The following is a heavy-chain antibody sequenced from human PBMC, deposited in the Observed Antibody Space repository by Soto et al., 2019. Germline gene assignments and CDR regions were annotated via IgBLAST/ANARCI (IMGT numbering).Heavy chain of an antibody. CDR3: ARVRTWNLKFCSRPTLYYCAG. Sequence: SDKPSHTCAVSGGSISSGGYYWSLIRQHPGKGLEWIGYIYYSGSTNYNPSLKSRVTISVDTSKNQFSLKLNSVTAADTAVYYCARVRTWNLKFCSRPTLYYCAGWGQGTRGTVSS. CDR1: GGSISSGGYY. CDR2: IYYSGST. V-gene: IGHV4-31*11. D-gene: IGHD6-13*01. J-gene: IGHJ4*02.